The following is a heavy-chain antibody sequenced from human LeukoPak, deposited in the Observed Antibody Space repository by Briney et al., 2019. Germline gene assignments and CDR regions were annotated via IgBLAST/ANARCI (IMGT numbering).Heavy chain of an antibody. CDR3: AKDCNSNSCHK. CDR1: GFNFNTYS. Sequence: GGSLRLSCAVSGFNFNTYSMNWVRQAPGKGPEWVSSISSTSNYIYYAESVKGRFAVSRDNAKNSLYLQMNSLRAEDTAVYYCAKDCNSNSCHKWGQGTLVTVSS. CDR2: ISSTSNYI. D-gene: IGHD2-2*01. J-gene: IGHJ4*02. V-gene: IGHV3-21*04.